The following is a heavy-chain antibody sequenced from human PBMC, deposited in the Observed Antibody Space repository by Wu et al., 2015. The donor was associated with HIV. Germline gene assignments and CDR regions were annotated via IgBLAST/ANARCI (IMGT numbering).Heavy chain of an antibody. D-gene: IGHD3-10*01. CDR1: GYTFTSFN. V-gene: IGHV1-8*03. CDR2: MNPKSGSA. CDR3: PTITYVSGPVRYG. J-gene: IGHJ6*01. Sequence: QVQLVQSGTAVQKPGTSVRVSCRVSGYTFTSFNINWIRHAPGRGLEWVGWMNPKSGSAGFGRDFQGRISITKNNSISTAYMELDGGRTYVVRPTTGPTITYVSGPVRYG.